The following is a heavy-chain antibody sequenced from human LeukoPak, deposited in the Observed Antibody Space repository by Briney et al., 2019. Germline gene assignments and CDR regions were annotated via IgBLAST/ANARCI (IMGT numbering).Heavy chain of an antibody. Sequence: ASVKVSCKASGYTFTGYYMHWVRQAPGQGLEWMGWISAYNGNTNYAQKLQGRVTMTTDTSTSTAYMELGSLRSDDTAVYYCARKTGTNRGYYYGMDVWGQGTTVTVSS. CDR3: ARKTGTNRGYYYGMDV. CDR2: ISAYNGNT. D-gene: IGHD1-7*01. V-gene: IGHV1-18*04. J-gene: IGHJ6*02. CDR1: GYTFTGYY.